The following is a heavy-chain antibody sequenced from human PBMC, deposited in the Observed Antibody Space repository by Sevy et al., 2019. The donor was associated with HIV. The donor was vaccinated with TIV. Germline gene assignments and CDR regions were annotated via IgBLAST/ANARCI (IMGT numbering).Heavy chain of an antibody. V-gene: IGHV3-23*01. D-gene: IGHD2-8*01. J-gene: IGHJ4*02. CDR1: GFAFYDYS. Sequence: GGSLRLSCTASGFAFYDYSMSWIRQAPGKGLEWVATLSFGCGKINYADSVKGRFTISRDNSKNSFYLQMDNLRVEDTALYYCAREGCTRPHDYWGQGTRVTISS. CDR3: AREGCTRPHDY. CDR2: LSFGCGKI.